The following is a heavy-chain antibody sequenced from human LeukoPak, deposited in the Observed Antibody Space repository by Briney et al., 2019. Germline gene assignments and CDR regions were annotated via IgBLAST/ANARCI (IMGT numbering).Heavy chain of an antibody. CDR2: IYYSGST. CDR3: ARITSGSGAFDI. Sequence: PSGTLSLTCTVSGGSISSYYWSWIRQPPGKGLEWIGYIYYSGSTNYNPSLKSRVTISVDTSKNQFSLKLSSVTAADTAVYYCARITSGSGAFDIWGQGTMVTVSS. D-gene: IGHD3-16*01. CDR1: GGSISSYY. J-gene: IGHJ3*02. V-gene: IGHV4-59*08.